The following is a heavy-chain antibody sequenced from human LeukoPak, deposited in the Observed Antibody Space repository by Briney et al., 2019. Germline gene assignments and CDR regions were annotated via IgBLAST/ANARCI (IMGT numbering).Heavy chain of an antibody. V-gene: IGHV3-11*03. CDR2: NSSSSSYT. Sequence: PGRSLILSCAAAGFSFSDYYMTWIRQAPGKGLERVSYNSSSSSYTNYADSVNGRFNISRDNAKTSRYLHMNSMRAEDTAVYYCARPRRGDGQLVQDYWGQGTLVTVSS. CDR1: GFSFSDYY. D-gene: IGHD6-13*01. CDR3: ARPRRGDGQLVQDY. J-gene: IGHJ4*02.